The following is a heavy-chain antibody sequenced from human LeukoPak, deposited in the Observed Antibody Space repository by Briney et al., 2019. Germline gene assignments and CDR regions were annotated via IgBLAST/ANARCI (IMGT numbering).Heavy chain of an antibody. CDR2: INPNSGGT. CDR1: GYTFTGYY. J-gene: IGHJ4*02. D-gene: IGHD1-26*01. CDR3: ARVRSDSGSPKYYFDY. Sequence: ASVKVSCKASGYTFTGYYMHWVRQTPGQGLEWMGWINPNSGGTNYAQKSQGRVTMTRDTSISTAYMELSRLRSDDTAVYYCARVRSDSGSPKYYFDYWGQGTLVTVSS. V-gene: IGHV1-2*02.